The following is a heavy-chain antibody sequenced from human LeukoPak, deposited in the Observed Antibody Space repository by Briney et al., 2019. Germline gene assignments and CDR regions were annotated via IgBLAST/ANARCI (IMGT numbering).Heavy chain of an antibody. V-gene: IGHV1-18*04. Sequence: ASVKDSCKASGYTFTSYGISCVRQTPGQGLEWMGSISPYNGNTKYTERLQGRVIMTTDTSTRTAYMELRSQRPDDTAVFYCARDQYDYTWGSYRPYFDSWGQGTLVTVSS. D-gene: IGHD3-16*02. J-gene: IGHJ4*02. CDR2: ISPYNGNT. CDR3: ARDQYDYTWGSYRPYFDS. CDR1: GYTFTSYG.